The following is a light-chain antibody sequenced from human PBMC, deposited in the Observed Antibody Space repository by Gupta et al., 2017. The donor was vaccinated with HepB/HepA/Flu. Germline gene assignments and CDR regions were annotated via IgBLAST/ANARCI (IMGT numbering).Light chain of an antibody. CDR1: SGLSRSA. CDR3: QAWGTGTWV. Sequence: QLVLTQSPSASASLGTSVKLTCTLTSGLSRSAIAWHQQQPEKGPRFLMQVNNDGSHIKGVRSPVRFSGSTSGAEHYLTISSFQSEDEADYYCQAWGTGTWVFGGGTKLTVL. J-gene: IGLJ3*02. V-gene: IGLV4-69*01. CDR2: VNNDGSH.